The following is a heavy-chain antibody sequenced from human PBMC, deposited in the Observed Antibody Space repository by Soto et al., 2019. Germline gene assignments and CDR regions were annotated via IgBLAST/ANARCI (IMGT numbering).Heavy chain of an antibody. V-gene: IGHV4-39*01. CDR1: GSSINSSSYY. D-gene: IGHD3-3*02. CDR3: ARLPSRHLVDY. J-gene: IGHJ4*02. CDR2: MFYGVST. Sequence: SETLSLTCTVSGSSINSSSYYWGWIRQPPGQGLEWIGSMFYGVSTYYNPSLKSRVTVSVDMSKNQFSLNLRSVTAADTGVYYCARLPSRHLVDYWGQGTLVTVSS.